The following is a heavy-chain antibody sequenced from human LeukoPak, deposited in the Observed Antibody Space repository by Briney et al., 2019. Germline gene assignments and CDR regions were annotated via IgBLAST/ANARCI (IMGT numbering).Heavy chain of an antibody. CDR1: GFSLTTSGVG. J-gene: IGHJ3*02. V-gene: IGHV2-5*02. CDR3: AHRPAYQTGGGAFDI. CDR2: IYWDDDK. D-gene: IGHD2-8*02. Sequence: SGPTLVNPTQTLTLTCTFSGFSLTTSGVGVGWIRQPPGKPLEWLALIYWDDDKRYSPSLKSRLTITKDTSKNQVVLTMTNMDPVDTATYYCAHRPAYQTGGGAFDIWGQGVMVTVSS.